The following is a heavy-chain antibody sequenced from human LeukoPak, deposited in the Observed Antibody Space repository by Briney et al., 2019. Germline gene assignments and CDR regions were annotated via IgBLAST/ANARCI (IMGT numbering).Heavy chain of an antibody. CDR1: GGSFSGYY. V-gene: IGHV4-34*01. J-gene: IGHJ6*03. CDR2: INHSGSI. D-gene: IGHD3-10*01. Sequence: SETLSLTCAVYGGSFSGYYWSWIRQPPGKGLEWIGEINHSGSINYNPSLKSRVTISVDTSKNQFSLKLSSVTAADTAVYYCARSRRHMVRGVITNQARYYYMDVWGKGTTVTVSS. CDR3: ARSRRHMVRGVITNQARYYYMDV.